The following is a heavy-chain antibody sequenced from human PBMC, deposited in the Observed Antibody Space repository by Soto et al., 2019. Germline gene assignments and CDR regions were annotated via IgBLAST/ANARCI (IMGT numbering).Heavy chain of an antibody. D-gene: IGHD3-3*01. J-gene: IGHJ5*02. CDR2: IYWDGDK. CDR3: AHRATMTIFGLIIDNSIRFDP. CDR1: GFSLSTSGAA. Sequence: QINLIESGPTLVKPTQTLTLTCTFSGFSLSTSGAAVGWVRQPPGRALEWLALIYWDGDKRYNASLGNRLTITKDTSMNQVVLTLTNVDPADTATYYCAHRATMTIFGLIIDNSIRFDPWGQGTRVIGSS. V-gene: IGHV2-5*02.